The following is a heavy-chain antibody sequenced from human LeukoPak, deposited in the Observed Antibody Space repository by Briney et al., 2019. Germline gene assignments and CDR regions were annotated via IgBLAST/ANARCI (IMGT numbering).Heavy chain of an antibody. CDR2: ISSRGSTI. CDR1: GFTFSDYY. V-gene: IGHV3-11*01. D-gene: IGHD3-22*01. Sequence: GGSLRLSCAASGFTFSDYYMSWIRQAPGKGLEWVSYISSRGSTIYYADSVKGRFTISRDNAKNSLYLQMNSLRAEDTAVYYCASSAREYYYDSSGSYYYYYYGMDVWGQGTTVTVSS. J-gene: IGHJ6*02. CDR3: ASSAREYYYDSSGSYYYYYYGMDV.